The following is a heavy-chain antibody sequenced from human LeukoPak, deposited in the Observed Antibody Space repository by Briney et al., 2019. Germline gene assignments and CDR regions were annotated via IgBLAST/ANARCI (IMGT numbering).Heavy chain of an antibody. CDR2: MNPNSGNT. Sequence: ASVKVSCKASGYTFTSYGISWVRQAPGQGLEWMGWMNPNSGNTGYAQKFQGRVTMTRNTSISTAYMELSSLRSEDTAVYYCARFRAIFGRDYYGMDVWGQGTTVTVSS. D-gene: IGHD3-3*01. V-gene: IGHV1-8*02. CDR3: ARFRAIFGRDYYGMDV. CDR1: GYTFTSYG. J-gene: IGHJ6*02.